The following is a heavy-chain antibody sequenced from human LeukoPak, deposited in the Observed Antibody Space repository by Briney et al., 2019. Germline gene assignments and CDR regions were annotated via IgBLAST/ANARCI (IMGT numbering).Heavy chain of an antibody. V-gene: IGHV4-39*01. D-gene: IGHD5-12*01. CDR1: GFTFRTYD. CDR2: LYYSGST. J-gene: IGHJ3*02. Sequence: GSLRLSCAASGFTFRTYDMSWVRQPPGKGLEWIGDLYYSGSTHYNPSLKSRVTISVDTSKNQFSLKLNSVTAADTAVYYCARHTRPGYSGYENAFDIWGQGTMVTVSS. CDR3: ARHTRPGYSGYENAFDI.